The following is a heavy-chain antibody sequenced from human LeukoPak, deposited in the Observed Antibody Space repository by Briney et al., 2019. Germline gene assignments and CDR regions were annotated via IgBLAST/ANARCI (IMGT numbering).Heavy chain of an antibody. J-gene: IGHJ4*02. Sequence: GGSLRLSCAASRFTFSSDWMSWVRQAPGKGLEWVANIKQDGSEKYYVGSVKGRFTISRDNAKNSLYLQMNSLRAEDTAVYYCARDYLGGSSFDYWGQGTLVTVSS. V-gene: IGHV3-7*01. D-gene: IGHD6-13*01. CDR2: IKQDGSEK. CDR1: RFTFSSDW. CDR3: ARDYLGGSSFDY.